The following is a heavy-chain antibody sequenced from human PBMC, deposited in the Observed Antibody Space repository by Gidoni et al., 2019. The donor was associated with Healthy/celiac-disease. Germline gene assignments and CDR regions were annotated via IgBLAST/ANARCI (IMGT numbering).Heavy chain of an antibody. D-gene: IGHD6-13*01. V-gene: IGHV1-2*06. CDR3: ARAGGSIAAAGPQRGGNWFDP. CDR2: INPNSGGT. CDR1: GYTFTGHY. J-gene: IGHJ5*02. Sequence: QVQLVQSGAEAKKPAASVKVPCKASGYTFTGHYMHWVRQAPGQGLEWRGRINPNSGGTNYAQKFQGRVTMTRDTSISTAYMELSRLRSDDTAVYYCARAGGSIAAAGPQRGGNWFDPWGQGTLVTVSS.